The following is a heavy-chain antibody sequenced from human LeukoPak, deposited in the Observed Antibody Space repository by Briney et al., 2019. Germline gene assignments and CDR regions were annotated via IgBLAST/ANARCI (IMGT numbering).Heavy chain of an antibody. Sequence: GGSLRLSCAASGFTFSSYSMNWVRQAPGKGLEWVSSISSSSSYIYYADSVKGRFIISRDNAKNSLYLQMNSLRAEDTAVYYCAGNPSSSWKTGFDYWGQGTLVTVSS. CDR3: AGNPSSSWKTGFDY. CDR2: ISSSSSYI. D-gene: IGHD6-13*01. V-gene: IGHV3-21*01. CDR1: GFTFSSYS. J-gene: IGHJ4*02.